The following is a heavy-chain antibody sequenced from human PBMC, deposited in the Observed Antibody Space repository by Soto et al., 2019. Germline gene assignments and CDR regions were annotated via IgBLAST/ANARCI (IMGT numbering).Heavy chain of an antibody. D-gene: IGHD6-13*01. CDR1: GGSFSGYY. V-gene: IGHV4-34*01. Sequence: PSETLSLTCAVYGGSFSGYYWSWIRQPPGKGLEWIGEINHSGSTNYNPSLKSRVTISVDTSKNQFSLKLSSVTAADTAVYYCARRSRQQRHWGQGTLVTVSS. J-gene: IGHJ1*01. CDR3: ARRSRQQRH. CDR2: INHSGST.